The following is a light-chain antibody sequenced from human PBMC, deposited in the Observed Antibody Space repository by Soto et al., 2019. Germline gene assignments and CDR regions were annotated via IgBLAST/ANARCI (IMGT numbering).Light chain of an antibody. CDR3: QQRQYWPPIT. J-gene: IGKJ5*01. Sequence: EIVLTQSPATLSLSPGERATLSCRASQSVPRTYLAWYQKKPGQAPRLLIYDASNRAAGIPARFSGSGSGTDFTLTISSLEPEDFAIYYCQQRQYWPPITFGQGTRLEIK. CDR1: QSVPRTY. V-gene: IGKV3-11*01. CDR2: DAS.